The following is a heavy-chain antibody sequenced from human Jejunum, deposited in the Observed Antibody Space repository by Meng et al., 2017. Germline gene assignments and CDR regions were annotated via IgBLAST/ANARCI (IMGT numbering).Heavy chain of an antibody. D-gene: IGHD1-26*01. CDR1: GGSVLSNSAG. V-gene: IGHV6-1*01. J-gene: IGHJ4*02. Sequence: QIQLQQSGPGLVKPSKTLPPTCAISGGSVLSNSAGWNWIRQSPSRGLEWRGRTYYRSKWYIDYAVSVKSRITINPDTSKNQFSLHLNSVTPEDTAVYYCAGGGLVRSTRGYFDYWGQGTLVTVSS. CDR3: AGGGLVRSTRGYFDY. CDR2: TYYRSKWYI.